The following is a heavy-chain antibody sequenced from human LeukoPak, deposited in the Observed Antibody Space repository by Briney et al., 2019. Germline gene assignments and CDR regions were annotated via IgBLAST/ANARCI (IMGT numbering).Heavy chain of an antibody. J-gene: IGHJ4*02. CDR1: GFTLSTYW. D-gene: IGHD3-16*01. CDR3: VRGLGDY. CDR2: IDIDGRII. Sequence: PGGALRLSSAASGFTLSTYWMHWVRQGLGKALVWVARIDIDGRIITHADSVEGRFTISRDNAKNTVYLQMNDLRDEDTATYYCVRGLGDYWGQGTLVTVSS. V-gene: IGHV3-74*03.